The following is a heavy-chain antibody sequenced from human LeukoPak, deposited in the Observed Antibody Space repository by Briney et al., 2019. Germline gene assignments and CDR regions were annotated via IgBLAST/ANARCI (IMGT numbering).Heavy chain of an antibody. J-gene: IGHJ4*02. V-gene: IGHV4-59*01. CDR1: GGSISSNY. CDR3: AARGQGSSLSYFVY. D-gene: IGHD3-10*01. CDR2: ISDSVTT. Sequence: PSETLSLTCTASGGSISSNYWSWIRQPAGKGLEWIGYISDSVTTKYSPSLKTRVIISVDTSKNQFFLKLRSVTAADTAVYYCAARGQGSSLSYFVYWGQGTLVTVSS.